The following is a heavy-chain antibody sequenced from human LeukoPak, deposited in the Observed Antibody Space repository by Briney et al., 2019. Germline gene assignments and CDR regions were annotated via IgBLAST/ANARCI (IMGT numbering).Heavy chain of an antibody. V-gene: IGHV3-30*04. Sequence: GGSLRLSCAASGFTFSSYAMHWVRQAPGKGLEWVAVISYDGSNKYYADSVKGRFTISRDNSKNTLYLQMNSLRAEDTAVYYCAKDLGSSGWYKFDPWGQGTLVTVSS. CDR3: AKDLGSSGWYKFDP. CDR2: ISYDGSNK. CDR1: GFTFSSYA. D-gene: IGHD6-19*01. J-gene: IGHJ5*02.